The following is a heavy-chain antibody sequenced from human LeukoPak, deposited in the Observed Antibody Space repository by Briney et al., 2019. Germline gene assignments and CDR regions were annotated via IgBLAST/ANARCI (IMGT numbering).Heavy chain of an antibody. J-gene: IGHJ6*02. CDR3: ARIHQNHYGDYGYYYYYYGMDV. CDR1: GYTFTSYG. V-gene: IGHV1-8*01. Sequence: GASVKVSCKASGYTFTSYGINWVRQATGQGLEWMGWMNPNSGNTGYAQKFQGRVTMTRNTSISTAYMELSSLRSEDTAVYYCARIHQNHYGDYGYYYYYYGMDVWGQGTTVTVSS. CDR2: MNPNSGNT. D-gene: IGHD4-17*01.